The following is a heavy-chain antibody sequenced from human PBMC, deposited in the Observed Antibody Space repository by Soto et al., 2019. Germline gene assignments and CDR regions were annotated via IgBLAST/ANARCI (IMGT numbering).Heavy chain of an antibody. CDR3: GAYCSRSYYYDWFDP. D-gene: IGHD2-2*01. CDR1: GGSIGSSGYY. Sequence: SETLSLTCSVSGGSIGSSGYYFWWRRQPPGEGLWWVGSLYCTRTNYYNSSLKSRVSLSADKPHKQLYLRVSSVTAADTEGYYCGAYCSRSYYYDWFDPWVEGTVVT. J-gene: IGHJ5*02. V-gene: IGHV4-39*01. CDR2: LYCTRTN.